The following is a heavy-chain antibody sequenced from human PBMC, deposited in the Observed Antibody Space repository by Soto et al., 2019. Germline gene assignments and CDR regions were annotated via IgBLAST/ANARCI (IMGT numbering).Heavy chain of an antibody. Sequence: ASVKVSCKASGYTFTIYAMHWVLQAPGQRLEWMGWINAGNGNTKYSQKFQGRVTITRDTSASTAYMELSSLRSEDTAVYYCARDPGYSSGYNSGQAPLVTVSS. CDR3: ARDPGYSSGYN. D-gene: IGHD5-18*01. V-gene: IGHV1-3*01. J-gene: IGHJ4*02. CDR1: GYTFTIYA. CDR2: INAGNGNT.